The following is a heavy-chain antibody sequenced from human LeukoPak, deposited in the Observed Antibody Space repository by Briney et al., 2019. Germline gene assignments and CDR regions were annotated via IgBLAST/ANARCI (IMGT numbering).Heavy chain of an antibody. Sequence: GGSLRLSCAASGFTFSSYSMNWVRQAPGKGLEWVSSISSSSSYIYYADSVKGRFTISRDNAKNSLYLQMNSLRAEDTAVYYCARGVNYDFWSGPTFPHQSDAFDIWGQGTMVTVSS. CDR3: ARGVNYDFWSGPTFPHQSDAFDI. J-gene: IGHJ3*02. CDR2: ISSSSSYI. V-gene: IGHV3-21*01. D-gene: IGHD3-3*01. CDR1: GFTFSSYS.